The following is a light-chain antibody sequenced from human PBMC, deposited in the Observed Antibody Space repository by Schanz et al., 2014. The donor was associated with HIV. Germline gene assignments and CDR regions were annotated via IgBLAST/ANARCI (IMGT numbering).Light chain of an antibody. V-gene: IGLV2-14*03. CDR1: SSDVGAYKS. CDR2: DVN. CDR3: SSYGGGDTLL. Sequence: QSALTQPASVSGSPGQSITISCTGTSSDVGAYKSVSWYQQHPGKAPKLIIYDVNNRPSGVSDRFSGSKSANTASLTVSGLQAEDEADYYCSSYGGGDTLLFGGGTKLTVL. J-gene: IGLJ3*02.